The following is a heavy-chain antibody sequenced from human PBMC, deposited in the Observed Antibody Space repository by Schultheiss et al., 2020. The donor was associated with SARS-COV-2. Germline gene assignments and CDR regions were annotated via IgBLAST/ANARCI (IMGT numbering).Heavy chain of an antibody. J-gene: IGHJ6*02. CDR1: GFSLSTSGVG. D-gene: IGHD6-13*01. CDR2: IDWDDDK. CDR3: ARIRGIAAAGGYYYYGMDV. Sequence: SGPTLVKPTQTLTLTCTFSGFSLSTSGVGVGWIRQPPGKALEWLARIDWDDDKYYSTSLKTRLTISKDTSKNQVVLTMTNMDPVDTATYYCARIRGIAAAGGYYYYGMDVWGQGTTVTVSS. V-gene: IGHV2-70*11.